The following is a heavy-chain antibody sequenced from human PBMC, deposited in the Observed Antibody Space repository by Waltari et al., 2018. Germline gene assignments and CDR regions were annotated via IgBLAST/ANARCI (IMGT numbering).Heavy chain of an antibody. Sequence: QVQLVESGGGVVQPGRSLRLSCAASGFIFSSYGMHWVRPAPGKGLGWVGVIWYGGSNENYADSVKGRFTISRDNSKNTLYLQMNSLRVEDTAVYYCARDFSGSYTFYFDSWGQGALVTVSS. CDR1: GFIFSSYG. V-gene: IGHV3-33*01. J-gene: IGHJ4*02. CDR3: ARDFSGSYTFYFDS. D-gene: IGHD1-26*01. CDR2: IWYGGSNE.